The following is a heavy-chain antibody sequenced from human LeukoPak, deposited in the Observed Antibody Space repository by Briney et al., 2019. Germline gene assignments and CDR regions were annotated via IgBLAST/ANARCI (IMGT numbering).Heavy chain of an antibody. CDR3: AKEGGYCSSTSCQYYFDY. V-gene: IGHV3-30*02. Sequence: SGGSLRLSCAASGFTFSSYGMHWVRQAPGKGLEWVAFIRYDGSNKYYADSVKGRFTISRDNSKNTLYLQMNSLRAEDTAVYYCAKEGGYCSSTSCQYYFDYWGQGTLVTVSS. CDR1: GFTFSSYG. D-gene: IGHD2-2*01. J-gene: IGHJ4*02. CDR2: IRYDGSNK.